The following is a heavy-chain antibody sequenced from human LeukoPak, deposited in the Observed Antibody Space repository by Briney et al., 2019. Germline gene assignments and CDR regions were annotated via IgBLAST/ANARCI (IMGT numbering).Heavy chain of an antibody. J-gene: IGHJ4*02. CDR2: MNPNSGNT. Sequence: EASVKVSCKASGYTFTSYDINWVRQATGQGLEWMGWMNPNSGNTGYTQNFQGRVTFTRNTSIRTAYMELSSLRSQDTAVYYCVRGASRSFDLWGPGTLVTVSS. CDR3: VRGASRSFDL. CDR1: GYTFTSYD. V-gene: IGHV1-8*03.